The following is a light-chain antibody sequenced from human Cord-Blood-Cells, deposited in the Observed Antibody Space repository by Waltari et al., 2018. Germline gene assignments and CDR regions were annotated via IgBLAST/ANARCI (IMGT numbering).Light chain of an antibody. CDR3: CSYAGSYTFVV. V-gene: IGLV2-11*01. Sequence: QSALTQPRSVSGSPGPSVTISCTGTSSDVGGYNYVSWYQQHPGKAPKLMIYDVSKRPSGFPDRFSGSKSGNTASLTISGLQAEDEADYYCCSYAGSYTFVVFGGGTKLTVL. J-gene: IGLJ2*01. CDR1: SSDVGGYNY. CDR2: DVS.